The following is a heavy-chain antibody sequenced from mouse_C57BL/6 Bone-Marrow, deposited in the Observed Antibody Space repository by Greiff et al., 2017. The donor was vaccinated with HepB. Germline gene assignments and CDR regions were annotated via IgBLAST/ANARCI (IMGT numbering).Heavy chain of an antibody. D-gene: IGHD2-5*01. V-gene: IGHV5-17*01. CDR2: ISSGSSTI. CDR1: GFTFSDYG. J-gene: IGHJ3*01. Sequence: EVKLVESGGGLVKPGGSLKLSCAASGFTFSDYGMHWVRQAPEKGLEWVAYISSGSSTIYYADTVKGRFTISRDNAKNTLFLQMTSLRSEDTAMYYCARRDYSTPWFAYWGQGTLVTVSA. CDR3: ARRDYSTPWFAY.